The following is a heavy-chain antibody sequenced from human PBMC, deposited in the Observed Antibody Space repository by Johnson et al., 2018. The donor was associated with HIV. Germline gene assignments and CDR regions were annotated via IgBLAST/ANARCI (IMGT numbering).Heavy chain of an antibody. CDR2: ISGSGGST. V-gene: IGHV3-23*04. CDR1: GFTFSSYA. J-gene: IGHJ3*02. Sequence: EVQLVESGGGLVQPGGSLRLSCAASGFTFSSYAMSWVRQAPGKGLEWVSAISGSGGSTYYADSVKGRFTISRDNSKNTLYLQMNSLRAEDTAVYYCAKGLTLRGSYYDAFDIWGQGTMVTVSS. D-gene: IGHD1-26*01. CDR3: AKGLTLRGSYYDAFDI.